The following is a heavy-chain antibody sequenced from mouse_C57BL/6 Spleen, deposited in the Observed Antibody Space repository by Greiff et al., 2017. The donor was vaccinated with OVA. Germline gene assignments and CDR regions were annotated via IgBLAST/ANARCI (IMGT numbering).Heavy chain of an antibody. J-gene: IGHJ2*01. CDR2: ISSGGDYI. Sequence: EVMLVESGAGLVKPGGSLKLSCAASGFTFSSYAMSWVRQTPEKRLEWVAYISSGGDYIYYADTVKGRFTISRDNARNTLYLQMSSLKSEDTAMYYCTRGGYDQGYFDYWGQGTTLTVSS. CDR3: TRGGYDQGYFDY. CDR1: GFTFSSYA. V-gene: IGHV5-9-1*02. D-gene: IGHD2-2*01.